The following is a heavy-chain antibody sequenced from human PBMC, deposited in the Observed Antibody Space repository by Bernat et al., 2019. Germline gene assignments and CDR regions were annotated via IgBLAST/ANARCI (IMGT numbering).Heavy chain of an antibody. Sequence: EVQLVESGGGLVQPGGSLRLSCAASGFTFSSYEMNWVRQAPGKGLEGVSYISSSGTTIYYADSVKGRFTISRDNAKNSLYLQMNSLRAEDTAVYYCARTRGWLLSYWGQGTLVTVSS. CDR1: GFTFSSYE. CDR2: ISSSGTTI. D-gene: IGHD3-22*01. J-gene: IGHJ4*02. CDR3: ARTRGWLLSY. V-gene: IGHV3-48*03.